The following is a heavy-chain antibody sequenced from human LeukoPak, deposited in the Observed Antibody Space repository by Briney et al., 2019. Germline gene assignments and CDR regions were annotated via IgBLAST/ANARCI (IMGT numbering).Heavy chain of an antibody. CDR3: ATDLVMVRGVNLFDY. Sequence: ASVKVSCKVSGYTLTELSMHWVRQAPGKGLEWMGGFDPEDGETIYAQKFQGRVTMTEDTSTDTAYMELSSLRSEDTAVYYYATDLVMVRGVNLFDYWGQGTLVTVPS. CDR2: FDPEDGET. V-gene: IGHV1-24*01. J-gene: IGHJ4*02. D-gene: IGHD3-10*01. CDR1: GYTLTELS.